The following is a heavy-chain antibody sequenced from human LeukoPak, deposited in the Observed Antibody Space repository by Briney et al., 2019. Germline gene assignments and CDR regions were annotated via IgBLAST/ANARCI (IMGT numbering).Heavy chain of an antibody. V-gene: IGHV1-69*05. CDR3: HVDLDSSGYYYEGARGYYYMDV. CDR1: GYTFTAYH. D-gene: IGHD3-22*01. J-gene: IGHJ6*03. CDR2: IIPIFGTA. Sequence: SVKVSCKASGYTFTAYHIHWVRQAPGQGLEWMGGIIPIFGTANYAQKFQGRVTITTDESTSTAYMELSSLRSEDTAVYYCHVDLDSSGYYYEGARGYYYMDVWGKGTTVTVSS.